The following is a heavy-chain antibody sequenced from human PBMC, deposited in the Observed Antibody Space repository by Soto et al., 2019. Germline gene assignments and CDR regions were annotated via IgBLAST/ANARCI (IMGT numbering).Heavy chain of an antibody. CDR1: GFTFSSYE. V-gene: IGHV3-48*03. Sequence: VGSLRLSCAASGFTFSSYEMNWVRQAPGKGLEWVSYISSSGSTIYYADSVKGRFTISRDNAKNSLYLQMNSLRAEDTAVYYCARVIDGMDVWGQGTTVTVSS. CDR3: ARVIDGMDV. J-gene: IGHJ6*02. CDR2: ISSSGSTI.